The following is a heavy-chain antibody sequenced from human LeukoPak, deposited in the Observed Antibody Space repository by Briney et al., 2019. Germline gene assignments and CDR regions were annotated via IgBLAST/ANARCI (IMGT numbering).Heavy chain of an antibody. J-gene: IGHJ4*02. V-gene: IGHV3-48*03. CDR3: ARSESGLGYCSGGNCYSFDH. D-gene: IGHD2-15*01. CDR1: GFTFNNYE. Sequence: PGGSLRLSCAASGFTFNNYEMNWVRQAPGKGLEWVSYIDSSGSDIYYEDSVKGRFTISRDNAKNSVYLQMDSLRADDTAVYYCARSESGLGYCSGGNCYSFDHWGQGTLVTVSP. CDR2: IDSSGSDI.